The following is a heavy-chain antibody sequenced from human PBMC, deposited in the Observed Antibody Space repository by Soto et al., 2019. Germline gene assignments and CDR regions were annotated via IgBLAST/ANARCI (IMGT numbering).Heavy chain of an antibody. V-gene: IGHV3-23*01. CDR2: ISGIGRNT. J-gene: IGHJ4*02. CDR3: ASQYYYGSGSPQKAYQFDY. D-gene: IGHD3-10*01. CDR1: GFTFSTYA. Sequence: EVQLLESGGGLVQPGGSLRLSCAASGFTFSTYAMSWVRQAPGKGLVWVSVISGIGRNTYYADSVTGRFPISRDTSKNTQYLQMNSLRAEDTAIYYCASQYYYGSGSPQKAYQFDYWGQGTLVTVSS.